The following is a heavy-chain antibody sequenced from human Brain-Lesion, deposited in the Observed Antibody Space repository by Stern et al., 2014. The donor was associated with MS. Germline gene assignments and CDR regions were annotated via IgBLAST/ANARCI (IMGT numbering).Heavy chain of an antibody. Sequence: VQLEESGAEVKKPGASVKVSCKASGYTFTGYYMHSVRQAPGHGLEWMGWINPNSGGTNYAQKVQGWVTMTRDTSINTAYMELSRLRSDDTAVYYCATYYYDSTGYNDFWGQGTLVTVSS. CDR2: INPNSGGT. CDR3: ATYYYDSTGYNDF. V-gene: IGHV1-2*04. D-gene: IGHD3-22*01. J-gene: IGHJ4*02. CDR1: GYTFTGYY.